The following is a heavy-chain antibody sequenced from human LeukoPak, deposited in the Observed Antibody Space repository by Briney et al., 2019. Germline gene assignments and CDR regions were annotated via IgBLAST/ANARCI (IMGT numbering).Heavy chain of an antibody. CDR2: ISSSGGST. Sequence: GGSLRLSCAASGFTFSSYAMSWVRQAPGKGLEWVSAISSSGGSTYYADSVKGRFTISRDNSKNTLYLQMNSLRAEDTAVYYCAKDPLPIVVVVAATGAFDIWGQGTMVTVSS. CDR1: GFTFSSYA. J-gene: IGHJ3*02. CDR3: AKDPLPIVVVVAATGAFDI. V-gene: IGHV3-23*01. D-gene: IGHD2-15*01.